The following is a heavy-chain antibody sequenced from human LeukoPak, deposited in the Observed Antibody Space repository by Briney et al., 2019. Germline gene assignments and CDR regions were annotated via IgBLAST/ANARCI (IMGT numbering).Heavy chain of an antibody. V-gene: IGHV4-59*01. Sequence: SETLSLTCTVSGGSISSYYWSWIRQPPGKGLEWIGYIYYSGSTNYNPSLKSRVTISGDTSKNQFSLKLSSVTAADTAVYYCAREKDYGSGSYFDYWGLGTLVTVSS. D-gene: IGHD3-10*01. J-gene: IGHJ4*02. CDR1: GGSISSYY. CDR2: IYYSGST. CDR3: AREKDYGSGSYFDY.